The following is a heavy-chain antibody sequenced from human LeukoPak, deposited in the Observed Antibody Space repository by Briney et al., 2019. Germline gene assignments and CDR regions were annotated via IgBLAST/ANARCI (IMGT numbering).Heavy chain of an antibody. CDR2: INPSGGST. V-gene: IGHV1-46*01. CDR1: GYTFTSYY. D-gene: IGHD2-15*01. J-gene: IGHJ6*02. Sequence: ASVKVSCKASGYTFTSYYMHWVRQAPGQGLEWMGIINPSGGSTSYAQKFQGRVTMTRDTSTSTVYMELSSLRSEDTAVYYCARDQDCSGGSCYPPHHNDVYYYYGMDVWGQGTTVTVSS. CDR3: ARDQDCSGGSCYPPHHNDVYYYYGMDV.